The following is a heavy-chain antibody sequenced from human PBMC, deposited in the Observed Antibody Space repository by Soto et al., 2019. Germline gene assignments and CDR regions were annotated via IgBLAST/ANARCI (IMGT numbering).Heavy chain of an antibody. J-gene: IGHJ6*02. D-gene: IGHD6-6*01. V-gene: IGHV1-3*01. CDR3: ARDKLTYSSSPNLGYYYYYGRDI. CDR2: INAGNGNI. CDR1: GNTFSSYA. Sequence: ASVKVSCKASGNTFSSYAMHWVRQAPGQRLEWMGWINAGNGNIKYSQKFQGRVTITRDTSASTAYMELSSLRSEDTAVYYCARDKLTYSSSPNLGYYYYYGRDIGGQGTTVTVSS.